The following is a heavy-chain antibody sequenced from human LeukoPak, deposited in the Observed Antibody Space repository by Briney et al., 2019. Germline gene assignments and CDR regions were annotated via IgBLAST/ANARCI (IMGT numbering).Heavy chain of an antibody. Sequence: ASVKVSCKASGYTFTSYGISWVRQAPGQGLEWMGWISAYNGNTNYAHELQGRVTMTTDTSTSTAYMELRSLRSDDTAVYYCARVPVSGYSSSWYGFGFNWFDPWGQGTLVTVSS. D-gene: IGHD6-13*01. V-gene: IGHV1-18*01. J-gene: IGHJ5*02. CDR3: ARVPVSGYSSSWYGFGFNWFDP. CDR1: GYTFTSYG. CDR2: ISAYNGNT.